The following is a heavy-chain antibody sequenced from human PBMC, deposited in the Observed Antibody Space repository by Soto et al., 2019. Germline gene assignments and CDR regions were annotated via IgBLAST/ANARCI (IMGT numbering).Heavy chain of an antibody. D-gene: IGHD3-22*01. CDR1: GFPFSSYS. J-gene: IGHJ4*02. Sequence: PGGSLSLSCAASGFPFSSYSMNWVRQAPGKGLEWVSYISSSSSTIYYADSVKGRFTISRGNAKNSLYLQMNSLRDEDTAVYYCARDPRYYYDSSGYSHYFDYWGQGTLVTVSS. V-gene: IGHV3-48*02. CDR2: ISSSSSTI. CDR3: ARDPRYYYDSSGYSHYFDY.